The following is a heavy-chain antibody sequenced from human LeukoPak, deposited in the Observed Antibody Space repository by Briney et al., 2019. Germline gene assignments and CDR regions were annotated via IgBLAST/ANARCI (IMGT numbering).Heavy chain of an antibody. CDR2: IRGSGGNT. Sequence: GGSLRLSCAASGFTFSSYAMSWVRQAPGKGLEWVSAIRGSGGNTYYADSVKGRFTISRDNSKNTLYLQMNSLRAEDTAVYYCARGRNFYGYFDYWGQGTLVTVSS. D-gene: IGHD3-10*01. CDR3: ARGRNFYGYFDY. J-gene: IGHJ4*02. CDR1: GFTFSSYA. V-gene: IGHV3-23*01.